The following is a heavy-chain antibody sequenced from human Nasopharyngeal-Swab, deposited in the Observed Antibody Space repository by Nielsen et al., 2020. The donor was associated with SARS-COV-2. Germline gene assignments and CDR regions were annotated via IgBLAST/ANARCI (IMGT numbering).Heavy chain of an antibody. J-gene: IGHJ4*02. CDR2: ISWNSGSI. CDR1: GFTFDDYA. D-gene: IGHD3-10*01. V-gene: IGHV3-9*01. Sequence: SLKISCAASGFTFDDYAMHWVRQAPGKGLEWVSGISWNSGSIGYADSVKGRFTTSRDNAKNSLYLQMNSLRAEDTAVYYCARDPFSGYWGQGTLVTVSS. CDR3: ARDPFSGY.